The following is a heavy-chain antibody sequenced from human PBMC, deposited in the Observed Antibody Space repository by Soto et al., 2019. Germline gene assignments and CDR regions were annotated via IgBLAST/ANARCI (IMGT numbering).Heavy chain of an antibody. CDR2: TSHDGSEK. CDR1: GFTFSSYG. CDR3: VKSRDGNRREFDY. V-gene: IGHV3-30*18. D-gene: IGHD2-2*01. Sequence: GGSLRLSCAASGFTFSSYGMHWVRQAPGKGLEWVAGTSHDGSEKYYADSVKGRFTISRDNSKNTLYLQMNSLRPEDTAVYYCVKSRDGNRREFDYWGQGTLVTVSS. J-gene: IGHJ4*02.